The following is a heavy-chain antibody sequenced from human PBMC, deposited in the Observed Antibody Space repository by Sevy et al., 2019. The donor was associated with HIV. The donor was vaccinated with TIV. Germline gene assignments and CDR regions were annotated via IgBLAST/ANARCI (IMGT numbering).Heavy chain of an antibody. CDR3: AGTATTVVNQGAFDI. D-gene: IGHD4-17*01. Sequence: ASVKVSCKASGGTFSSYAISWVRQAPGQGLEWMGGIIPIFGTANYAQKFQGRVTITADESTSTAYMELSSLRSEDTAVYYCAGTATTVVNQGAFDICGQGTMVTVSS. CDR1: GGTFSSYA. J-gene: IGHJ3*02. CDR2: IIPIFGTA. V-gene: IGHV1-69*13.